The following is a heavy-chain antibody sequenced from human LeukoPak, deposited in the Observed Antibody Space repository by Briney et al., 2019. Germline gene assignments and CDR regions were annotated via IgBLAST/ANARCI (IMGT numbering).Heavy chain of an antibody. D-gene: IGHD5-18*01. CDR1: GGSISSSNW. CDR3: ARPRKATAMVTKYAFDI. J-gene: IGHJ3*02. V-gene: IGHV4-4*02. Sequence: SGTLSLTCAVSGGSISSSNWWSWVRQPPGKGLEWIGEIYHSGSTNYNPSLKSRVTISVDKSKNQFSLKLSSVTAADTAVYYCARPRKATAMVTKYAFDIWGQGTMVTVSS. CDR2: IYHSGST.